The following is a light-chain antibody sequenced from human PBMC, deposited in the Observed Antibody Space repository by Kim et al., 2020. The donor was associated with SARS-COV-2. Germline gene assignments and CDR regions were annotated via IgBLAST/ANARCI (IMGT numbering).Light chain of an antibody. CDR1: QSISSY. CDR2: AAS. J-gene: IGKJ2*03. V-gene: IGKV1-39*01. Sequence: SASVGDRVTITCRASQSISSYLNWYQQIPGKAPKLLIYAASSLQSGVPSRFSGSGSGTDFTLTISSLQPEDFATYYCQQSYSTRYSFGQGTKLEI. CDR3: QQSYSTRYS.